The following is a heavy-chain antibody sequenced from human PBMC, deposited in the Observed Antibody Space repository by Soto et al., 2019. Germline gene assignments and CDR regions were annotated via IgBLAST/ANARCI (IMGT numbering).Heavy chain of an antibody. CDR2: IFSNGGST. CDR3: VKWGGNRDILLSDNGFDA. J-gene: IGHJ5*02. CDR1: GFTFSSYA. D-gene: IGHD5-12*01. V-gene: IGHV3-64D*06. Sequence: PGGSLRLSCSASGFTFSSYAMNWVRQAPGKGLEYVSVIFSNGGSTYYADSVKGRFTISRDNSKNTLYLQMSSLRAEDTAVYYCVKWGGNRDILLSDNGFDAWGQGTLVTLSP.